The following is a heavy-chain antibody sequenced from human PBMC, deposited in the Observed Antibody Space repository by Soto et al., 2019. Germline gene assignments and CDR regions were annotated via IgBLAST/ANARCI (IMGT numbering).Heavy chain of an antibody. D-gene: IGHD6-19*01. CDR3: ASPPDHSSGPIDY. Sequence: VSVKVSCKASGYTFTSYGISWVRRAPGQGLEWMGWISAYNGNTNYAQKLQGRVTMTTDTSTSTANMELRSLRSDDTAVYYCASPPDHSSGPIDYWGQGTLVTVSS. J-gene: IGHJ4*02. CDR1: GYTFTSYG. CDR2: ISAYNGNT. V-gene: IGHV1-18*01.